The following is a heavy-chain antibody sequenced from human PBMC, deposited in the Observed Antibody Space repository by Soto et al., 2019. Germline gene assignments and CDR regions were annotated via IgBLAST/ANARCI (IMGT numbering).Heavy chain of an antibody. D-gene: IGHD3-3*01. J-gene: IGHJ6*02. CDR2: MNPNSGNT. CDR3: ARVRYYDFWSGHPSYGMDV. CDR1: GYTFTSYD. V-gene: IGHV1-8*01. Sequence: QVQLVQSGAEVKKPGASVKVSCKASGYTFTSYDINWVRQATGQGLEWMGWMNPNSGNTGYAQKFQGRVTMTRNTSISTGYMELSSMRSEDTAVYYCARVRYYDFWSGHPSYGMDVWGQGTTVTVSS.